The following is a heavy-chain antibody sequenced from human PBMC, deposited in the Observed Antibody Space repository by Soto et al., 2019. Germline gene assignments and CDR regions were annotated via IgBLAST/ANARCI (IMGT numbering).Heavy chain of an antibody. CDR2: ISGTGGAA. CDR3: AKPEEVVRGFDF. D-gene: IGHD3-10*01. Sequence: PGGSLRLSCAASGFTFGHSAMSWVRQAPGKGLEWVAAISGTGGAAYYADSVKGRFTISRDNSRNTLFLQMNSLRVDDTAIYHCAKPEEVVRGFDFWGLGTLVTVSP. J-gene: IGHJ4*02. CDR1: GFTFGHSA. V-gene: IGHV3-23*01.